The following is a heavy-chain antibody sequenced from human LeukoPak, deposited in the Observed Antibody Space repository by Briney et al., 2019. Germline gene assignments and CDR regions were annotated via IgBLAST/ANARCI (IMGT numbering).Heavy chain of an antibody. CDR1: GFTFSPHY. V-gene: IGHV3-72*01. J-gene: IGHJ4*02. CDR2: VRNKDDGYTT. CDR3: GDLGIAGTDH. Sequence: GGSLRLSCVPSGFTFSPHYMDWVRQSPGQGLEWVGLVRNKDDGYTTIYAASVKGRFTISRDDSKNSVYLQMDSLKAEDTAVYYCGDLGIAGTDHWGQGTLVTVSS. D-gene: IGHD2-21*01.